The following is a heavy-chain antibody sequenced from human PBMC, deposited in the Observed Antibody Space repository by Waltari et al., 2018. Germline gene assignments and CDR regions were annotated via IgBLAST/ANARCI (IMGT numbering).Heavy chain of an antibody. Sequence: QVQLVQSGAEVKKPGASVKVSCRASGYTFTGYYMHWVRPAPGQGLEWMGRINPNSGGTNYAQKFQGRVTMTRDTSISTAYMELSRLRSDDTAVYYCARGGYSYGSYYYYYMDVWGKGTTVTVSS. D-gene: IGHD5-18*01. J-gene: IGHJ6*03. V-gene: IGHV1-2*06. CDR2: INPNSGGT. CDR1: GYTFTGYY. CDR3: ARGGYSYGSYYYYYMDV.